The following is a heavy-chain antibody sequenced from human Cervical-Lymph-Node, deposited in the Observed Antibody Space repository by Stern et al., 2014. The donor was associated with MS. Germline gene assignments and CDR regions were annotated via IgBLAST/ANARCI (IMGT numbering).Heavy chain of an antibody. CDR1: GYTFTGYY. CDR3: GKLLSGTYQLDAFDL. CDR2: LNPNSGGT. D-gene: IGHD1-26*01. J-gene: IGHJ3*01. V-gene: IGHV1-2*02. Sequence: QVQLVQSGAEVKKPGASVKVSCKASGYTFTGYYMHWVRQAPEQGLEWMGWLNPNSGGTNYAQNFQGRIAMTRDTSISTAYMELSRLRSDDTAVYYCGKLLSGTYQLDAFDLWGQGTMVTVSS.